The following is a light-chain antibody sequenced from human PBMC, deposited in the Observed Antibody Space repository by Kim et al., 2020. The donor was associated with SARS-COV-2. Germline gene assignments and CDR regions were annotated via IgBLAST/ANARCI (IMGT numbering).Light chain of an antibody. Sequence: QSALTQPPSASGSPVQSVTISCTGTSSDVGGYNYVSWYQQHPGKSPKLMIYAVNKRPSGVPDRFSGSKSGDTASLTVSGLQAEDEADYYCSSYAGTTYYAFGTGTKVTVL. CDR2: AVN. CDR3: SSYAGTTYYA. CDR1: SSDVGGYNY. V-gene: IGLV2-8*01. J-gene: IGLJ1*01.